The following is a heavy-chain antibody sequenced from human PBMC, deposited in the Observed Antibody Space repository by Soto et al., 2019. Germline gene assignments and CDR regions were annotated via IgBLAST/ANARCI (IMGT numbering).Heavy chain of an antibody. V-gene: IGHV1-18*01. CDR3: AIGWLEYSSSSTPPASDY. Sequence: ASVKVSCKASGYTFTSYGISWVRQAPGQGLEWMGWISAYNGNTNYAQKLQGRVTMTTDTSTSTAYMELRSLRSDDTAVYYCAIGWLEYSSSSTPPASDYWGQGTLVTVSS. CDR2: ISAYNGNT. J-gene: IGHJ4*02. CDR1: GYTFTSYG. D-gene: IGHD6-6*01.